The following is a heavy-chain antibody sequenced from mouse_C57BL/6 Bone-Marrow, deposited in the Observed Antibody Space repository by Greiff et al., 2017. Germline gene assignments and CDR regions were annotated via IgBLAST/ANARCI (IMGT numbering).Heavy chain of an antibody. J-gene: IGHJ2*01. V-gene: IGHV1-55*01. CDR3: AGRETVVDY. CDR1: GYTFTSYW. Sequence: QVQLQQPGAELVKPGASVTMSCKASGYTFTSYWITWVKQRPGQGLEWIGDIYPGSGSTTYNEKFKSKAILTVDTSSSTAYMQRSSLTSEDSAVYCGAGRETVVDYWGQGTTLTVSS. CDR2: IYPGSGST. D-gene: IGHD1-1*01.